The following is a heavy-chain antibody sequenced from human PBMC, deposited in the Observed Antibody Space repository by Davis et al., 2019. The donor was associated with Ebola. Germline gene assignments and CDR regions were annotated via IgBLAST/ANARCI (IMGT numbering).Heavy chain of an antibody. J-gene: IGHJ4*02. D-gene: IGHD6-19*01. CDR2: IYYSGST. CDR1: GGSISSYY. Sequence: MPSETLSLTCTVSGGSISSYYWSWIRQPPGKGLEWIGYIYYSGSTNYNPSLKSRVTISVDTSKNQFSLKLSSVTAADTAVYYCARRQRIAVAGIDYRGQGTLVTVSS. V-gene: IGHV4-59*08. CDR3: ARRQRIAVAGIDY.